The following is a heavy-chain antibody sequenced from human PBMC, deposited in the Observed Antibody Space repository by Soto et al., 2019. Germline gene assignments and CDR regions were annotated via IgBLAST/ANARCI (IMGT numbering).Heavy chain of an antibody. V-gene: IGHV5-10-1*01. CDR3: ARHGVLRYFDWLDMDV. Sequence: GESLKISCKGSGYSFTSYWISWVRQMPGKGLEWMGRIDPSDSYTNYSPSFQGHVTISADKSISTAYLQWSSLKASDTAMYCCARHGVLRYFDWLDMDVWGQGTTVTVSS. D-gene: IGHD3-9*01. CDR1: GYSFTSYW. CDR2: IDPSDSYT. J-gene: IGHJ6*02.